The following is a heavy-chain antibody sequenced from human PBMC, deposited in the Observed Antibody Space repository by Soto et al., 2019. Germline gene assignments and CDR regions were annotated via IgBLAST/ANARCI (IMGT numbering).Heavy chain of an antibody. J-gene: IGHJ3*02. Sequence: QVQLVQSGAEVKKPGASVKVSCKVSGYTLTELSMHWVRQAPGKGLEWMGGFDPDDGETIYAQKFQGRVTMTEDTSTDTAYMELSSLRSEATAVYYCATVPFTTGTTLGAFDIWGQGTMVTVSS. D-gene: IGHD1-1*01. CDR3: ATVPFTTGTTLGAFDI. CDR2: FDPDDGET. CDR1: GYTLTELS. V-gene: IGHV1-24*01.